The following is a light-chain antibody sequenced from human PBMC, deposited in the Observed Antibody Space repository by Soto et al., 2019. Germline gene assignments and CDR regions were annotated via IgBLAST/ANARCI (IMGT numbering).Light chain of an antibody. CDR2: GVT. Sequence: DYRLAQSPSSLSASVGARFTITCRTTQTISNYLNWYQQTPGEAPKLLNYGVTTLQSGVPSRYSGRGSEKDFTLTISSLQPEDFATYFCQQSYSNPPWTFGQGIKVDLK. J-gene: IGKJ1*01. CDR3: QQSYSNPPWT. V-gene: IGKV1-39*01. CDR1: QTISNY.